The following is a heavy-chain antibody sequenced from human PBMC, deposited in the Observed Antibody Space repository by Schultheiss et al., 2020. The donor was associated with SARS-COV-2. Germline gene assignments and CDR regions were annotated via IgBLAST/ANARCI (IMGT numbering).Heavy chain of an antibody. Sequence: GESLKISCKGSGYSFSSYWLGWVRQMPGKGLEWMGIIYPGESDTRYSPSFQGQVTISADKSISTAYLQWSSLKASDTAMYYCARGYCGGGSCYSAPEDAFDIWGQGTMVTVSS. V-gene: IGHV5-51*01. D-gene: IGHD2-15*01. CDR3: ARGYCGGGSCYSAPEDAFDI. CDR2: IYPGESDT. CDR1: GYSFSSYW. J-gene: IGHJ3*02.